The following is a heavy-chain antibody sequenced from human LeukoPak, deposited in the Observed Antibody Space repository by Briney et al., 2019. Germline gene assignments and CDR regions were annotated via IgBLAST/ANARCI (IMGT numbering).Heavy chain of an antibody. Sequence: SETLSLTCAVYGGSFSGYYWSWIPQPPGKGLEWIGEINHSGSTNYNPPLTSRVTISVDTSKNQFSLKLSSVTAADTAVYYCARGGGIAAAGTEFDPWGQGTLVTVSS. J-gene: IGHJ5*02. V-gene: IGHV4-34*01. CDR1: GGSFSGYY. CDR2: INHSGST. D-gene: IGHD6-13*01. CDR3: ARGGGIAAAGTEFDP.